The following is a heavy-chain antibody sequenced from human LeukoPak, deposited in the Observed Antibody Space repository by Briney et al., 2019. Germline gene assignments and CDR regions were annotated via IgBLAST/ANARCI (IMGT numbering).Heavy chain of an antibody. D-gene: IGHD6-13*01. CDR1: GGSFSGYY. V-gene: IGHV4-34*01. CDR3: ARDRTGIAAAGTVWRYYYYYMDV. Sequence: SETLSLTCAVYGGSFSGYYWSWIRQPPVKGLEWIGEMNHSGSTNYNPSLKSRVTISVDTSKNQFSLKVTSVTAADTAVYYCARDRTGIAAAGTVWRYYYYYMDVWGKGTTVTISS. J-gene: IGHJ6*03. CDR2: MNHSGST.